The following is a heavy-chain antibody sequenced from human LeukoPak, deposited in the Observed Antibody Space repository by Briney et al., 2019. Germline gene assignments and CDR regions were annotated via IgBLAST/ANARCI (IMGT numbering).Heavy chain of an antibody. CDR1: GFSFSSSW. V-gene: IGHV3-74*01. CDR3: ARDFGPYGMDV. J-gene: IGHJ6*02. D-gene: IGHD3-16*01. Sequence: GGSLRLSCAASGFSFSSSWMHWVRQAPGTGLVWVSRINSDGSTTNYADSEKGRFTISRDNAMSTLYLQMNSLRAEDTAVYYCARDFGPYGMDVWGQGTTVTVSS. CDR2: INSDGSTT.